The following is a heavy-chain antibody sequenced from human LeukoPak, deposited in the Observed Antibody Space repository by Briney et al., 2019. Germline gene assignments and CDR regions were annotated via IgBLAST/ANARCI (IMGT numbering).Heavy chain of an antibody. D-gene: IGHD3-22*01. CDR2: MNPNSGNT. V-gene: IGHV1-8*01. CDR3: ARAPPDYDSSGYPNWFDP. J-gene: IGHJ5*02. CDR1: GYTFTSYD. Sequence: AASVKVCCKASGYTFTSYDIKWVRQATGQGLEWMGWMNPNSGNTGYAQKFQGRVTMTRNTSISTAYMELSSLRSEDTAVYYCARAPPDYDSSGYPNWFDPWGQGTLVTVSS.